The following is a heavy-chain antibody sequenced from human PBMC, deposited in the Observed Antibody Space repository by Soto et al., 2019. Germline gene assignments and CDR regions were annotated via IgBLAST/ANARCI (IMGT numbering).Heavy chain of an antibody. J-gene: IGHJ2*01. Sequence: EVQLVESGGGLVKPGGSLRLSCAASGFTFSNAWMSWVRQAPGKGLEWVGRIKSKTDGGTTDYAAPVKGRFTISRDDSKNTRYLQMNSLKTEDAAVYYCTTGYCSGGSCDDWYFDLWGRGTLVTVSS. CDR3: TTGYCSGGSCDDWYFDL. V-gene: IGHV3-15*01. D-gene: IGHD2-15*01. CDR1: GFTFSNAW. CDR2: IKSKTDGGTT.